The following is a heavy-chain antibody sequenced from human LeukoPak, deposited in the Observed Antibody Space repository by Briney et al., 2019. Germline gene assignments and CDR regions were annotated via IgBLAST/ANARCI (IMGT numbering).Heavy chain of an antibody. Sequence: SQTLSLTCTVSGGSISSYYWSWIRQPAGKGLEWIGPTYTSGTTNYNPSLKSRVTMSVDTSKNQFSLKLSSVTAADTAVYYCARGRDVEGYCSGGSCYYYFDNWGQGTLVTVSS. D-gene: IGHD2-15*01. V-gene: IGHV4-4*07. J-gene: IGHJ4*02. CDR2: TYTSGTT. CDR1: GGSISSYY. CDR3: ARGRDVEGYCSGGSCYYYFDN.